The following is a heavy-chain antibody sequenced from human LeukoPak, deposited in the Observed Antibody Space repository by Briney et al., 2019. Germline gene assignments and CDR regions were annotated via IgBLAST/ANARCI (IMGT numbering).Heavy chain of an antibody. CDR3: ARGPEYYDFWSGYYPFDY. CDR2: IIPILGIA. J-gene: IGHJ4*02. Sequence: SVKVSCKASGGTFSSYAISWVRQAPGQGLEWMGRIIPILGIANYAQKFQGRVTITADKSTSTAYMELSSLRSEDTAVYYCARGPEYYDFWSGYYPFDYWGQGTLVTVSS. D-gene: IGHD3-3*01. V-gene: IGHV1-69*04. CDR1: GGTFSSYA.